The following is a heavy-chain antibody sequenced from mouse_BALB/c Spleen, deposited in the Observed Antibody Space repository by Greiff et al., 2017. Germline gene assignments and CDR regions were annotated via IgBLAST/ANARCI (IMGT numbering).Heavy chain of an antibody. V-gene: IGHV1-69*02. CDR2: IYPSDSYT. D-gene: IGHD2-1*01. CDR1: GYTFTSYW. J-gene: IGHJ1*01. CDR3: TIGNYGYFDV. Sequence: QVQLKQSGAELVRPGASVKLSCKASGYTFTSYWINWVKQRPGQGLEWIGNIYPSDSYTNYNQKFKDKATLTVDKSSSTAYMQLSSPTSEDSAVYYCTIGNYGYFDVWGAGTTVTVSS.